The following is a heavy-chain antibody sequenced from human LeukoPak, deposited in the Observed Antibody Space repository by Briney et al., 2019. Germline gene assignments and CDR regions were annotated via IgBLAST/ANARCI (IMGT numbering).Heavy chain of an antibody. CDR3: AKDPGYSYGYWSVYFDY. CDR1: GFTLSSYA. Sequence: GGSLRLSCAASGFTLSSYAMSWVRQAPGKGLEWVSAISGSGGSTYYADSVKGRLTISRDNSKNTLYLQMNSLRAEDTAVYYCAKDPGYSYGYWSVYFDYWGQGTLVTVSS. J-gene: IGHJ4*02. D-gene: IGHD5-18*01. CDR2: ISGSGGST. V-gene: IGHV3-23*01.